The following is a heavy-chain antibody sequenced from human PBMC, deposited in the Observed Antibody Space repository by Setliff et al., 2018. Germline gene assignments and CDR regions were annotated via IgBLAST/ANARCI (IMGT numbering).Heavy chain of an antibody. CDR2: IGHTGSI. V-gene: IGHV4-38-2*02. Sequence: LSLTCTVSGYSISSGYIWGWIRQPPGKGLEWVGDIGHTGSINYNPSLKSRLTISRDTSKNQVSLKLNSVTATDTAVYYCARDLGHGGDSDYWGQGILVTVSS. CDR3: ARDLGHGGDSDY. CDR1: GYSISSGYI. D-gene: IGHD2-21*02. J-gene: IGHJ4*02.